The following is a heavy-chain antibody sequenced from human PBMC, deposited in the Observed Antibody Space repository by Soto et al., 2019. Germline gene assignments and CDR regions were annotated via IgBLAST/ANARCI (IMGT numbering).Heavy chain of an antibody. J-gene: IGHJ3*02. CDR2: IYYSGST. CDR1: GGSISSGGYY. V-gene: IGHV4-31*03. Sequence: TSETLSLTCTVSGGSISSGGYYWSWIRQHPGKGLEWIGYIYYSGSTYYNPSLKSRVTISVDTSKNQFSLKLSSVTAADTAVYYCARHYWIDCSGGSCGSDAFDIWGQGTMVTVSS. D-gene: IGHD2-15*01. CDR3: ARHYWIDCSGGSCGSDAFDI.